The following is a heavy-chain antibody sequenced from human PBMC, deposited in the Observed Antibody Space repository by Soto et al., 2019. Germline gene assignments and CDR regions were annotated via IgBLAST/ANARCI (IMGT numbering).Heavy chain of an antibody. J-gene: IGHJ4*02. Sequence: QVQLVQSGAEVKKPGSSVKVSCKASGGTISNYAINWVRQAPGQGLEWMGGIIPMSATTNYAGRFQGRVTMTADESTNTIYMELSSLGYDDSAVFYCTTDKGGRRGYGGFDAFDFWGQGTLVTVSS. V-gene: IGHV1-69*01. CDR3: TTDKGGRRGYGGFDAFDF. CDR2: IIPMSATT. CDR1: GGTISNYA. D-gene: IGHD5-12*01.